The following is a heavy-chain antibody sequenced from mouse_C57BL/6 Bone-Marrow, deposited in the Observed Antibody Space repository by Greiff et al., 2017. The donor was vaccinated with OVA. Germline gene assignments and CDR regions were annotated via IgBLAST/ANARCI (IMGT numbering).Heavy chain of an antibody. V-gene: IGHV1-85*01. CDR1: GYTFTSYD. CDR3: ARREDYGSSLYYAMDY. CDR2: IYPRDGST. D-gene: IGHD1-1*01. Sequence: VHLVESGPELVKPGASVKLSCKASGYTFTSYDINWVKQRPGQGLEWIGWIYPRDGSTKYNEKFKGKATLTVDTSSSTAYMELHSLTSEDSAVYFCARREDYGSSLYYAMDYWGQGTSVTVSS. J-gene: IGHJ4*01.